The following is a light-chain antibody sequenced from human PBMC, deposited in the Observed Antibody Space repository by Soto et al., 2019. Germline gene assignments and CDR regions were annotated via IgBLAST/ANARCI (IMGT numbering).Light chain of an antibody. J-gene: IGLJ3*02. CDR1: GSDVGSFDL. V-gene: IGLV2-23*01. CDR3: SSYAGSLTWV. CDR2: EGS. Sequence: SALTQPASVSGSPEQSIPISCTGPGSDVGSFDLVSWYQQHPGKAPKLIIFEGSKRPSGVSDRFSGSKSDNRASLTISGLQAEDEADYYCSSYAGSLTWVFGGGTKLTVL.